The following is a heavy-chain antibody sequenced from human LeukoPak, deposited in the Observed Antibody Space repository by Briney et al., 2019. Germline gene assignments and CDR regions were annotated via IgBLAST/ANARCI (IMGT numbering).Heavy chain of an antibody. D-gene: IGHD2-2*02. CDR1: GFTFSSYS. Sequence: PGGSLRLSCAASGFTFSSYSMNWVRQAPGKGLEWVSSIGSSSSYIYYADSVKGRFTISRDNAKNSLYLQMNSLRAEDTAVYYCARDDLGYCSSTSCYTEMDVWGKGTTITVSS. CDR2: IGSSSSYI. J-gene: IGHJ6*04. V-gene: IGHV3-21*01. CDR3: ARDDLGYCSSTSCYTEMDV.